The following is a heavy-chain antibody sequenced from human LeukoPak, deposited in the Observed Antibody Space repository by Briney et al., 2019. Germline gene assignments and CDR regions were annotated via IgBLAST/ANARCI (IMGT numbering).Heavy chain of an antibody. D-gene: IGHD1-1*01. CDR2: MWYDGSNK. CDR1: GFTFSSYA. Sequence: GGSLRPSCAASGFTFSSYAMTWVRQAPGKGLDWVAVMWYDGSNKYYGDSVKGRFTISRDNSKNTLYLQMNSLRAEDTAVYYCARGTPHNDALDIWGQGTMVTVSS. V-gene: IGHV3-33*08. J-gene: IGHJ3*02. CDR3: ARGTPHNDALDI.